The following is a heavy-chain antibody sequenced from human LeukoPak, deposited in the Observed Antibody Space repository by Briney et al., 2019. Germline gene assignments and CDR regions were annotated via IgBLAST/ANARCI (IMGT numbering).Heavy chain of an antibody. D-gene: IGHD4-17*01. CDR3: ARATVATPSEFDY. CDR2: ISYSGNT. J-gene: IGHJ4*02. Sequence: PSETLSLTCAVYGGSFSGYYWSWIRQHPGKGLEWIGYISYSGNTYYNPSLRSRASISADTPKSQFSLKLSSTTAADTAVYYCARATVATPSEFDYWGQGTLVTVSS. CDR1: GGSFSGYY. V-gene: IGHV4-34*09.